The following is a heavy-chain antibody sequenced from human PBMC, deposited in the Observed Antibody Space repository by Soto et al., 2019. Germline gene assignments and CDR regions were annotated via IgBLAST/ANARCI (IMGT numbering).Heavy chain of an antibody. J-gene: IGHJ3*01. D-gene: IGHD4-4*01. CDR3: ARVPVTNDAFDL. CDR2: INHNGST. Sequence: QVQLQESGPGLVKSSQTLSLICTVSGGSISNDNYYWSWIRQPPGKGLEWIGYINHNGSTYYNPSLKSRLTISVDTSKNQLPLKLSSVTATDTAVYYCARVPVTNDAFDLWGQGTVVTVSS. V-gene: IGHV4-30-4*01. CDR1: GGSISNDNYY.